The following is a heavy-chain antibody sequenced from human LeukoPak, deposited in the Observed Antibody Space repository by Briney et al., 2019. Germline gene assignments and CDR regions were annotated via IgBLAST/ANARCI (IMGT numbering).Heavy chain of an antibody. CDR1: GASISSYY. CDR3: AREREDIKLMLYAYYFDY. Sequence: PSETLSLTCTVSGASISSYYWSWIWQPAGKGLEWIGRIYTSGSTNYNPSLKSRVTMSVDTSKNQFSLKLSSVTAADTAVYYCAREREDIKLMLYAYYFDYWGQGTLVTVSS. V-gene: IGHV4-4*07. D-gene: IGHD2-8*01. CDR2: IYTSGST. J-gene: IGHJ4*02.